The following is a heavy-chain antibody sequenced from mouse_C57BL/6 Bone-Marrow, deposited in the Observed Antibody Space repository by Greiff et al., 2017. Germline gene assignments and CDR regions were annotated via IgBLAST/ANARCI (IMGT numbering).Heavy chain of an antibody. CDR1: GYTFTDYN. CDR3: AKDLLWLRRYYYAMDY. Sequence: VHVKQSGPELVKPGASVKMSCKASGYTFTDYNMHWVQQSHGKSLEWIGYINPNNGGASYNQKFKGKATLTVNKSSSTAYMELRSLTSEDSAVYYCAKDLLWLRRYYYAMDYWGQGTSVTVSS. CDR2: INPNNGGA. V-gene: IGHV1-22*01. J-gene: IGHJ4*01. D-gene: IGHD2-2*01.